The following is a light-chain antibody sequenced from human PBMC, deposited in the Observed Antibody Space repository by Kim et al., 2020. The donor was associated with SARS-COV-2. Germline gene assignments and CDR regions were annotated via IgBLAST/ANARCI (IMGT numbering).Light chain of an antibody. CDR1: QSVSGSY. Sequence: SPGERASLSCRASQSVSGSYLAWYQQKPGQAPRLLIHGASSRATGIPDRFSGSGSGTDFTFIISRLEPEDFAVYYCQQYSSSPRTFGQGTKVDIK. V-gene: IGKV3-20*01. CDR2: GAS. CDR3: QQYSSSPRT. J-gene: IGKJ1*01.